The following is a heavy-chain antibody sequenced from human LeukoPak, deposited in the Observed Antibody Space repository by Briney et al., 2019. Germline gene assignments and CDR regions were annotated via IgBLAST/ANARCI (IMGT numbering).Heavy chain of an antibody. V-gene: IGHV4-61*02. CDR2: IYTSGST. CDR3: AYRGYIYAYVNY. J-gene: IGHJ4*02. Sequence: ASETLSLTCTVSGGSISSGSYYWSWIRQPAGKGLEWIGRIYTSGSTNYNPSLKSRVTISVDTSKNQFSLKLSSVTAADTAVYYCAYRGYIYAYVNYWGQGTLVTVSS. CDR1: GGSISSGSYY. D-gene: IGHD5-18*01.